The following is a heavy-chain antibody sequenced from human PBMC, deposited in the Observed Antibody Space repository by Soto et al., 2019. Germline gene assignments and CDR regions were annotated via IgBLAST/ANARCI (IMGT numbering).Heavy chain of an antibody. CDR1: GFTFSTYG. V-gene: IGHV3-33*01. CDR3: ARDSHRYSGRNYFDY. Sequence: GGSLRLSCAASGFTFSTYGMHWVRHAPGKGLERVAVIWYDGSNTYYADSVKGRFTISRDNSKNTLYLQMNSLRAEDTAVYYGARDSHRYSGRNYFDYWGQGTRGTVAS. CDR2: IWYDGSNT. D-gene: IGHD5-12*01. J-gene: IGHJ4*02.